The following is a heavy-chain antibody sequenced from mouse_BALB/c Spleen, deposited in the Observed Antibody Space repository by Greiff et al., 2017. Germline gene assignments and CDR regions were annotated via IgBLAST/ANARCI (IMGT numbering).Heavy chain of an antibody. CDR2: ISSGGSYT. CDR1: EYEFPSHD. Sequence: EVKLMESGGGLVQPGESLKLSCESNEYEFPSHDMSWVRKTPEKRLEWVATISSGGSYTYYPDSVKGRFTISRDNAKNTLYLQMSSLKSEDTAMYYCARHGPLGFAYWGQGTLVTVSA. V-gene: IGHV5-2*03. CDR3: ARHGPLGFAY. J-gene: IGHJ3*01.